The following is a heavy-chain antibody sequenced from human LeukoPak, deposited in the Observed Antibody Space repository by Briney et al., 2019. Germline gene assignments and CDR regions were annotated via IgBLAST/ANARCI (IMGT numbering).Heavy chain of an antibody. V-gene: IGHV4-59*08. Sequence: PETLSLTCTVSXXSXXSYYXXXXXXPPXXGLEWVACISHSGXXXYNPSLKTRVTISADTSKSQISLKLTSVTAADTATYYCARHYSTDPFDYWGQGTPVTVSS. CDR3: ARHYSTDPFDY. J-gene: IGHJ4*02. D-gene: IGHD4-11*01. CDR2: ISHSGXX. CDR1: XXSXXSYY.